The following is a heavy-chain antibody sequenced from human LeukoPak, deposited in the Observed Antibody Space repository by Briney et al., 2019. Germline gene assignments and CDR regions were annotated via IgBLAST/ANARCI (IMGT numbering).Heavy chain of an antibody. D-gene: IGHD3-10*01. CDR3: ARKVPGTLDL. CDR1: GFTLSPNY. V-gene: IGHV4-34*01. J-gene: IGHJ2*01. Sequence: GSLRLSCAASGFTLSPNYMSWVRQPPGKGLEWIGEINEIGGTNYSPSLKSRVTISLDTSKNQFSLTLNSVTAADTAVYYCARKVPGTLDLWGRGTLVTVSS. CDR2: INEIGGT.